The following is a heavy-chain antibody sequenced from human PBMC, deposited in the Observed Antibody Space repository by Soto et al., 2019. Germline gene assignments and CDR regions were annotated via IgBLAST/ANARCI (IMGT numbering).Heavy chain of an antibody. CDR3: ASSAPLNLRGYSYAEFDY. D-gene: IGHD5-18*01. CDR2: ISSSSSYI. Sequence: GGSLRLSCAASGFTFSSYSMNWVRQAPGKGLEWVSSISSSSSYIYYADSVKGRFTISRDNAKNSLYLQMNSLRAEDTAVYYCASSAPLNLRGYSYAEFDYWGQGTLVTVSS. J-gene: IGHJ4*02. V-gene: IGHV3-21*01. CDR1: GFTFSSYS.